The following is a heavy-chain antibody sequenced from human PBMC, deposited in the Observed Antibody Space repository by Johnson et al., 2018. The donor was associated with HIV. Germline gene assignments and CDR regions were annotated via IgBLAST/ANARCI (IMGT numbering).Heavy chain of an antibody. CDR1: GFTFSNAW. CDR3: ARAHLFFPKNALDN. J-gene: IGHJ3*02. V-gene: IGHV3-7*01. D-gene: IGHD3-3*01. Sequence: VQLVESGGGLVKPGGSLRLSCAASGFTFSNAWMSWVRQAPGKGLEWVANINLDGTEKFYVDSVQGRFTISRDNFNNSVFLLLNSLTVEEMAVYFCARAHLFFPKNALDNWGQWAMVSVSS. CDR2: INLDGTEK.